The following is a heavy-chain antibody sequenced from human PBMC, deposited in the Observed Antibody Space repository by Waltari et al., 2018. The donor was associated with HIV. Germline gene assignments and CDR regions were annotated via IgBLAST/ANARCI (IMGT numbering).Heavy chain of an antibody. V-gene: IGHV1-18*01. J-gene: IGHJ5*02. CDR1: GYTFTSYG. D-gene: IGHD3-22*01. CDR3: PRVDYDGSGSNGFDP. CDR2: ISAYNGNT. Sequence: VQLVQSGAEVKKPGASVKVSCKASGYTFTSYGISWVRPAHGQGLEWMGWISAYNGNTNYAQKLQVRVTMTTDTSTSTAYMELSSRRSDDPAVYYCPRVDYDGSGSNGFDPWGQGALVTVSS.